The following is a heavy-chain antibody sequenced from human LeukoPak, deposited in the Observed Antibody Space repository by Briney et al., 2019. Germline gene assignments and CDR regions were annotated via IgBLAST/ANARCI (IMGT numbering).Heavy chain of an antibody. J-gene: IGHJ4*02. D-gene: IGHD3-22*01. Sequence: GGSLRLSCAASGFTFSSYSMNWVRQAPGKGLEWVSSISSSSSYIYYADSVKGRFTISRDNAKNSLYLQMNSLRAEDTAVYYCTRGRGTYYYDSSGYYLDYWGQGTLVTVSS. CDR2: ISSSSSYI. CDR3: TRGRGTYYYDSSGYYLDY. V-gene: IGHV3-21*03. CDR1: GFTFSSYS.